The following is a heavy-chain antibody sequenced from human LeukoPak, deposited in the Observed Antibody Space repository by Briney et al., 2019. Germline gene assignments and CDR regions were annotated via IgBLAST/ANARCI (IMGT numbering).Heavy chain of an antibody. CDR1: GFTLSSYA. D-gene: IGHD3-22*01. CDR3: AGGYYDSFGGY. Sequence: PGGSLRLSCAASGFTLSSYAMSWVRQAPGKGLEWVSASGSGGNTYYADSVKGRFTIARDNSKNTLYLEMSGLRAEDTAVYYCAGGYYDSFGGYWGQGTLVTVSS. CDR2: SGSGGNT. J-gene: IGHJ4*02. V-gene: IGHV3-23*01.